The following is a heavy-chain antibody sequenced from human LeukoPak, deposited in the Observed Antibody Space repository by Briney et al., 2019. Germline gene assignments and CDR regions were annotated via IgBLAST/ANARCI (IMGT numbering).Heavy chain of an antibody. D-gene: IGHD3-9*01. Sequence: PSETLSLTCTVSGGSISSNNYYWGWIRQPPGKGLEWIGSIYYSGSTYYNPSLKSRVTISVDTSKNQFSLKLSSVTAADTAVYYCARQYSDILTGYHRGELYWYFDLWGRGTLVTVSS. V-gene: IGHV4-39*01. CDR1: GGSISSNNYY. CDR3: ARQYSDILTGYHRGELYWYFDL. CDR2: IYYSGST. J-gene: IGHJ2*01.